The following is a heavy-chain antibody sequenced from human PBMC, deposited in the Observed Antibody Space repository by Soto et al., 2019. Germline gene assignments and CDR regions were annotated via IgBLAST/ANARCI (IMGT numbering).Heavy chain of an antibody. D-gene: IGHD5-12*01. CDR3: ARESGGATAPLDYYYFYMDV. V-gene: IGHV1-2*04. Sequence: QVQLVQSGAEVKKPGASVKVSCKASGYTFSDYYIHWMRQAPGQGLEWMGWINPNSGGTKYAHKFQGWVTMTRDTSIKTAYMDLSRLTSDDTAVYYCARESGGATAPLDYYYFYMDVWGKGTTVTVSS. CDR1: GYTFSDYY. CDR2: INPNSGGT. J-gene: IGHJ6*03.